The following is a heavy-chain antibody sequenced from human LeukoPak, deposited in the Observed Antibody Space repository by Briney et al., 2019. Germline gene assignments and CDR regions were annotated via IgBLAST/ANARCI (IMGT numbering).Heavy chain of an antibody. CDR2: IIPIFGTA. D-gene: IGHD3-3*01. J-gene: IGHJ4*02. CDR3: ARGEEYYDFWSGYYLTADFDY. V-gene: IGHV1-69*13. CDR1: GGTFSSYA. Sequence: ASVKVSCKASGGTFSSYAISWVRQAPGQGLEWMGGIIPIFGTANYAQKFQGRVTITADESTSTAYMEPSSLRSEDTAVYYCARGEEYYDFWSGYYLTADFDYWGQGTLVTVSS.